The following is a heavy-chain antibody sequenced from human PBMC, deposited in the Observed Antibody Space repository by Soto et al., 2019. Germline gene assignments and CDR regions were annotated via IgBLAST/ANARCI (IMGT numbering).Heavy chain of an antibody. V-gene: IGHV3-30*18. CDR2: ISYEGSNR. Sequence: PGGSLRLSCAASGFRFSAYAMHWVRQAPGKWLEWVAVISYEGSNRFYADSVKGRFTVSRDNSKNMVYLQMNSLRGEDTAVFYCAKDYGDYNFNYGMDVWGQGXTVTVYS. D-gene: IGHD4-4*01. J-gene: IGHJ6*02. CDR1: GFRFSAYA. CDR3: AKDYGDYNFNYGMDV.